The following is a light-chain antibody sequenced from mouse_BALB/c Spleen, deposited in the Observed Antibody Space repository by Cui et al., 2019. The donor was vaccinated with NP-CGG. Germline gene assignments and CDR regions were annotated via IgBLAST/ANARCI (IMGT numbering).Light chain of an antibody. J-gene: IGLJ1*01. CDR2: GTN. CDR1: TGAVTTSNY. Sequence: QAVVTQVSAPTTSPGATVTLTCRSSTGAVTTSNYANWVQEKPDHLFTGLIGGTNNRVPGVPARFSGSLIGDKAALTITGAQTEDEAIYFCALWYSNHWVFGGGTKLTVL. CDR3: ALWYSNHWV. V-gene: IGLV1*01.